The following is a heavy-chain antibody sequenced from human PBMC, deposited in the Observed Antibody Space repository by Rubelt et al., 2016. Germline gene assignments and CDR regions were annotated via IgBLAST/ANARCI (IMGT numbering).Heavy chain of an antibody. CDR3: ASRAPNCSGGSCYSGPGAFDI. CDR1: GGSISSYY. J-gene: IGHJ3*02. Sequence: GGSISSYYWSWVRQPPGKGLEWIGYIYYSGSTNYNPSLKSRVTILVDTSKNQFSLKLSSVTAADTAVYYCASRAPNCSGGSCYSGPGAFDIWGQGTMVTVSS. CDR2: IYYSGST. V-gene: IGHV4-59*01. D-gene: IGHD2-15*01.